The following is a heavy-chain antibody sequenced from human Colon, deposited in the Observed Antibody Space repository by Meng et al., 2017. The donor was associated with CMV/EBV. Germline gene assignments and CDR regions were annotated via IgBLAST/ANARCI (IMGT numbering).Heavy chain of an antibody. CDR3: ATNSYYDFWSGYYGGLDY. Sequence: GESLKISCATSGFTFGDFGMNWVRQAPGKGLEWVSAISGSGGSTYYADSVKGRFTISRDNSKNTLYLQMNSLRAEDTAVYYCATNSYYDFWSGYYGGLDYWGQGTLVTVSS. CDR1: GFTFGDFG. D-gene: IGHD3-3*01. CDR2: ISGSGGST. J-gene: IGHJ4*02. V-gene: IGHV3-23*01.